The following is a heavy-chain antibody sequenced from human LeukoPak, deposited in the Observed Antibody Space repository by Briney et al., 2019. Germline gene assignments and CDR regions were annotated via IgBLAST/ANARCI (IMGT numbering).Heavy chain of an antibody. CDR2: INPNSGDT. CDR3: ARGLSLGTLGMDV. CDR1: GYTFTGYY. V-gene: IGHV1-2*02. D-gene: IGHD3-16*01. Sequence: EASVKVSCKASGYTFTGYYMHWVRQAPGHGLEWMGWINPNSGDTNYAQKFQGRVTMTRDTSISTAYMELSRLRSDGTAVYYCARGLSLGTLGMDVWGQGTTVTVSS. J-gene: IGHJ6*02.